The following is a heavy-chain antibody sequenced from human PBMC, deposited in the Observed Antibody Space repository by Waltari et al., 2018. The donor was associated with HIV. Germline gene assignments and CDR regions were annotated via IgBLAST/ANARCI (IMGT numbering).Heavy chain of an antibody. CDR3: ARDRDFWSGHYYYYGMDV. CDR2: IYYSGST. CDR1: GGSISSYY. V-gene: IGHV4-59*01. D-gene: IGHD3-3*01. J-gene: IGHJ6*02. Sequence: QVQLQESGPGLVKPSETLSLTCTVSGGSISSYYWSWIRQPPGKGLEWIWYIYYSGSTNYNPALKSRVTISVDTSKNQFSLKLSSVTAADTAVYYCARDRDFWSGHYYYYGMDVWGQGTTVTVSS.